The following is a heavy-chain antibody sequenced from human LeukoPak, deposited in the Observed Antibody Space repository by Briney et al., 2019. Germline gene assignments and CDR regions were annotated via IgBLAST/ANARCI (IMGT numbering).Heavy chain of an antibody. J-gene: IGHJ4*02. V-gene: IGHV3-48*01. CDR3: ARDLGDYVFIYYFDY. D-gene: IGHD4-17*01. Sequence: PGGSLRLSCAASGFTFSSYSMNWVRQAPGKGLEWVSYISSSSSTIYYADSVKGRFTISRDNAKNSLYLQMNSLRAEDTAVYYCARDLGDYVFIYYFDYWGQGTLVTVSS. CDR2: ISSSSSTI. CDR1: GFTFSSYS.